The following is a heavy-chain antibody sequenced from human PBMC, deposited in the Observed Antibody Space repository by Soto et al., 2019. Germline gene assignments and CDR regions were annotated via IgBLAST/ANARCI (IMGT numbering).Heavy chain of an antibody. Sequence: GGSLRLSCAVPGGIFHGYGMHWVRQAPGKGLEWVAIIRFDGSNEEYADSVKGRFTISRDNSGNTLFLEMYSLRAEDTAVYYCARYIPGVRYYGMDVWGQGTTVTVSS. CDR2: IRFDGSNE. CDR1: GGIFHGYG. CDR3: ARYIPGVRYYGMDV. D-gene: IGHD2-2*01. V-gene: IGHV3-33*01. J-gene: IGHJ6*02.